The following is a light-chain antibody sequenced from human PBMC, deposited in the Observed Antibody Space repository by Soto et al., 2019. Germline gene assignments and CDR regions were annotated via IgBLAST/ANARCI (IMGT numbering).Light chain of an antibody. CDR1: SSDLGAYNY. J-gene: IGLJ2*01. CDR3: SSYTRTDTRV. Sequence: QSALTQPASVSGSPGQSITISCTGTSSDLGAYNYVSWYQHHPGKAPKLVIYEVSNRPSGVSNRFSGSKSGNTASLTISGLQTEDEADYYCSSYTRTDTRVFGGGTKLTVL. V-gene: IGLV2-14*01. CDR2: EVS.